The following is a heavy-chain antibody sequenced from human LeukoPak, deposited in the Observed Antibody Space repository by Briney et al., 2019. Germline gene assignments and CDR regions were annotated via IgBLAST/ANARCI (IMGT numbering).Heavy chain of an antibody. CDR1: GYTFTSYG. V-gene: IGHV1-18*01. Sequence: ASVKVSCKASGYTFTSYGISWVRQAPGQGLEWMGWISAYNGNTNYAQKLQGRVTMTTDTSTSTAYMELRSLRSDDTAVYYCARNSRVASASGLNYWGQGTLVTVSS. CDR2: ISAYNGNT. D-gene: IGHD4-23*01. J-gene: IGHJ4*02. CDR3: ARNSRVASASGLNY.